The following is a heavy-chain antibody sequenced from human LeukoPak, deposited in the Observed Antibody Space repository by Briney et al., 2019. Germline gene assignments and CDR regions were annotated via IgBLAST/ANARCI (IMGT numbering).Heavy chain of an antibody. D-gene: IGHD6-13*01. CDR3: ARDTTYSSSWYYYYYMDV. CDR1: GFTFINYA. CDR2: ISYDGSNE. Sequence: GGSLRLSCAASGFTFINYAIHWVRQAPGKGLEWVALISYDGSNEYFADSVKGRFTISRGNSKNTLYLQMNSLRAEDTAVYYCARDTTYSSSWYYYYYMDVWGKGTTVTVSS. J-gene: IGHJ6*03. V-gene: IGHV3-30-3*01.